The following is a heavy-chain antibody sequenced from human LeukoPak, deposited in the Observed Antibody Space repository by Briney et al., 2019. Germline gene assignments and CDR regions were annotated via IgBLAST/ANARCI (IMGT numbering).Heavy chain of an antibody. CDR2: VNGDGSST. CDR3: ARDRSPGWFDP. D-gene: IGHD6-19*01. CDR1: GFTFSSNW. J-gene: IGHJ5*02. Sequence: GGSLRLSCATSGFTFSSNWMHWVRKAPGKGLVWVSRVNGDGSSTDYEESVRGRFTISRDNAKNMLYLQMNSLRADDTAVYYCARDRSPGWFDPWGQGTLVTVSS. V-gene: IGHV3-74*01.